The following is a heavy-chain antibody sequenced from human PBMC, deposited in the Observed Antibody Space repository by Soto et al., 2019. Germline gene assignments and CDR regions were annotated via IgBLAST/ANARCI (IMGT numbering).Heavy chain of an antibody. J-gene: IGHJ2*01. CDR1: GFTFSCCA. CDR3: AKNRGSGSYSNWSFDV. V-gene: IGHV3-23*01. D-gene: IGHD1-26*01. Sequence: EVQLLESGGGLVQPGGSLRLSCAASGFTFSCCAMGWVRQAPGKGLEWVSTIHGGAVYTHYPDSVKGRFTISRDNSGNTLYLQMNRLRAEDPAVYYCAKNRGSGSYSNWSFDVCGRGTLVTVSS. CDR2: IHGGAVYT.